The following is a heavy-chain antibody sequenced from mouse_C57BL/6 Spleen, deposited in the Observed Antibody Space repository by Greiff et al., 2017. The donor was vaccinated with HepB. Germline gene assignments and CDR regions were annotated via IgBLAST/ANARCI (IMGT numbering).Heavy chain of an antibody. Sequence: VQLQQSGAELVRPGTSVKVSCKASGYAFTNYLIEWVKQRPGQGLEWIGVINPGSGGTNYNEKFKGKATLTADKSSSTAYMQLSSLTSEDSAVYFCARPPDGYFWYFDVWGTGTTVTVSS. V-gene: IGHV1-54*01. CDR2: INPGSGGT. CDR3: ARPPDGYFWYFDV. J-gene: IGHJ1*03. CDR1: GYAFTNYL. D-gene: IGHD2-3*01.